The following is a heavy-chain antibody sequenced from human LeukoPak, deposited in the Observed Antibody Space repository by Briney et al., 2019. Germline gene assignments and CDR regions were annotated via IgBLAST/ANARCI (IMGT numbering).Heavy chain of an antibody. CDR3: ARGRPGYYDSSGYYFDY. V-gene: IGHV4-38-2*02. J-gene: IGHJ4*02. D-gene: IGHD3-22*01. CDR2: IYHSGST. CDR1: GYSISSGYY. Sequence: SETLSLTCTVSGYSISSGYYWGWIRQPPGKGLEWIGSIYHSGSTYYNPSLKSRVTISVDTSKNQFSLKLSSVTAADTAVYYCARGRPGYYDSSGYYFDYWGQGTLVTVSS.